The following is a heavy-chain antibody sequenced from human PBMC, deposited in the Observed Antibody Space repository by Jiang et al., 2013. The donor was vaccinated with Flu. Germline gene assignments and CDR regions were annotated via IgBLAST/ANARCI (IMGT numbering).Heavy chain of an antibody. V-gene: IGHV1-2*04. CDR3: ARAAAGSYYYYYGMDV. CDR2: INPNSGGT. J-gene: IGHJ6*02. CDR1: GYTFTGSY. Sequence: LVESGAEVKKPGASVKVSCKASGYTFTGSYMHWVRQAPGQGLEWMGWINPNSGGTNYAQKFQGWVTMTRDTSISTAYMELSRLRSDDTAVYYCARAAAGSYYYYYGMDVWGQGTTVTVSS. D-gene: IGHD6-13*01.